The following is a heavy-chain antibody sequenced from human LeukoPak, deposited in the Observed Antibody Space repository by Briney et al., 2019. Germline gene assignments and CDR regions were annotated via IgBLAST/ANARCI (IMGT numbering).Heavy chain of an antibody. J-gene: IGHJ4*02. CDR1: GGSITKNTYY. Sequence: SETLSLTCTVSGGSITKNTYYWSWIRQSPGMGLEFIGYIHQIGTAYYNPSLKSRVTIPVDTSKNQFSLKLSSVTAADTAVYSCVRGVIGSGWYYFDYWGQGAQVTVSS. V-gene: IGHV4-39*01. CDR2: IHQIGTA. CDR3: VRGVIGSGWYYFDY. D-gene: IGHD6-19*01.